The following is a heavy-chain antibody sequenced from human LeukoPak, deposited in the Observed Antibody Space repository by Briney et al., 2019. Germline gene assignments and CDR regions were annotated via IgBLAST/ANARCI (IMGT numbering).Heavy chain of an antibody. CDR3: AKERRGYYDYVWGSQIPEGAFDI. Sequence: HSGGSLRLSCAAPGFTFSSYAMSWVRQGPGKGLEWVSGISESGGSTYYADSVKGRFIISRDNSKNTLYLQMNSLRAEDTAVYYCAKERRGYYDYVWGSQIPEGAFDIWGQGTMVTVSS. CDR2: ISESGGST. J-gene: IGHJ3*02. CDR1: GFTFSSYA. D-gene: IGHD3-16*01. V-gene: IGHV3-23*01.